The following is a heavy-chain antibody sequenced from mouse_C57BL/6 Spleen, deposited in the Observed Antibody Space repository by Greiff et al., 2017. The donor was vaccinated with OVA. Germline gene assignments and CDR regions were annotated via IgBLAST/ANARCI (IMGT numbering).Heavy chain of an antibody. CDR2: IYPGDGDT. V-gene: IGHV1-82*01. CDR3: ARWDYDGYYVGAMDY. J-gene: IGHJ4*01. Sequence: QVQLQQSGPELVKPGASVKISCKASGYAFSSSWMNWVKQRPGKGLEWIGRIYPGDGDTNYNGKFKGKATLTADKSSSTAYMQLSSLTSEDSAVYFCARWDYDGYYVGAMDYWGQGTSVTVSS. D-gene: IGHD2-3*01. CDR1: GYAFSSSW.